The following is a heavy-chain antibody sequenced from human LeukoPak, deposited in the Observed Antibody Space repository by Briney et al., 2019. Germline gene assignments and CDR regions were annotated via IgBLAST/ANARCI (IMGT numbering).Heavy chain of an antibody. Sequence: SETLSLTCTVSGGSISSYFWSWIRQPPGKGLEWIGDIFYSGSTNYNPSLRSRVTISVDTSKNQFSLKLSSVTAADTAVYYCARGHAFDVWGQGTMVTVSS. CDR1: GGSISSYF. CDR3: ARGHAFDV. J-gene: IGHJ3*01. V-gene: IGHV4-59*01. CDR2: IFYSGST.